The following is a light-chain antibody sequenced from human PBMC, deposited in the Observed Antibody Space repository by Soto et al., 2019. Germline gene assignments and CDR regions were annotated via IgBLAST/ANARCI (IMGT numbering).Light chain of an antibody. CDR3: QQYNNWPPEGP. CDR2: GAS. J-gene: IGKJ1*01. CDR1: QSVSNNY. Sequence: EIVLTQSPGTLSLSPGERATLSCRASQSVSNNYLAWYQQKPGQAPRLLIYGASNRATGIPDRFSGSGSGTDFTLTISRLEPEDFAVYYCQQYNNWPPEGPFGQGTKVEIK. V-gene: IGKV3-20*01.